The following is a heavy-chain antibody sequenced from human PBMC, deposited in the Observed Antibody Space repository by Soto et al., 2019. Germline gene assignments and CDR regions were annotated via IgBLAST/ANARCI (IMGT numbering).Heavy chain of an antibody. V-gene: IGHV1-24*01. CDR1: GYTLTELS. CDR2: FDPEDGET. J-gene: IGHJ4*02. D-gene: IGHD3-16*02. Sequence: ASVKVSCKVSGYTLTELSMHWVRQAPGKGLEWMGGFDPEDGETIYAQKFQGGVTMTEDISTDTAYMKLSSLRSEDTAVYDSATLGPYVWGSYRSYPLFDYWGQGTLVTVSS. CDR3: ATLGPYVWGSYRSYPLFDY.